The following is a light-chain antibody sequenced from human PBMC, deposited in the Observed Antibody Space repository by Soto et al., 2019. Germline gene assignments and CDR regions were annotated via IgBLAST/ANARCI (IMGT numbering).Light chain of an antibody. CDR3: QQSSSSPWT. Sequence: DIQMTQSPSSLSASVGDRVSITCRASQSISSYLNWYQQKPGKAPKLLIYAAFTLQTGVSSRFIGSGSGTDFTLTINSLQPEDFATYYCQQSSSSPWTFGQGTKVDIK. J-gene: IGKJ1*01. CDR1: QSISSY. V-gene: IGKV1-39*01. CDR2: AAF.